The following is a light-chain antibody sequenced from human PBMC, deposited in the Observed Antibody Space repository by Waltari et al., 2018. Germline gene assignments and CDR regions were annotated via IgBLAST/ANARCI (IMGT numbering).Light chain of an antibody. CDR1: QSVSSF. Sequence: EIVLPQSPATLSLSPGERATLSCRASQSVSSFLAWYQQKPGQAPRLLIYDASNRATGIPARFSGSGSGTDFTLTISSLEPEDFAVYYCQQRGNWPLTFGGGTKVEIK. CDR2: DAS. J-gene: IGKJ4*01. CDR3: QQRGNWPLT. V-gene: IGKV3-11*01.